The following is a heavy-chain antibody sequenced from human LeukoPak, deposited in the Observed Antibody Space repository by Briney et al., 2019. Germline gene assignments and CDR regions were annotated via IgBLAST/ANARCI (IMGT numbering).Heavy chain of an antibody. CDR2: TYQRSKWYN. CDR1: GDSVSINSAA. Sequence: SQTLSLTCAISGDSVSINSAARNWIRQSPSRGLEWLGRTYQRSKWYNDYAVSVKSRITINPDISKNQFSLQLNSVTPEDTAVYYCARSPSPYSSGWYFDYWGQGTLVTASS. V-gene: IGHV6-1*01. CDR3: ARSPSPYSSGWYFDY. J-gene: IGHJ4*02. D-gene: IGHD6-19*01.